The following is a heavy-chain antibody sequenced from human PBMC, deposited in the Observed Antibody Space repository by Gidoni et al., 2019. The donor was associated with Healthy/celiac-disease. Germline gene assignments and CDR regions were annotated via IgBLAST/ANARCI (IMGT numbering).Heavy chain of an antibody. CDR1: GFTFSNAW. Sequence: EVQLVESGGGLVKPGGSLRLSCAASGFTFSNAWMSWVRQAPGKGLEWVGLIKSKTDGGTKDYAAPVKGRFTISRDDSKNTLYLQMNSLKTEDTAVYYCTVVPRSQYYYYGMDVWGQGTTVTVSS. J-gene: IGHJ6*02. CDR3: TVVPRSQYYYYGMDV. CDR2: IKSKTDGGTK. D-gene: IGHD2-2*01. V-gene: IGHV3-15*01.